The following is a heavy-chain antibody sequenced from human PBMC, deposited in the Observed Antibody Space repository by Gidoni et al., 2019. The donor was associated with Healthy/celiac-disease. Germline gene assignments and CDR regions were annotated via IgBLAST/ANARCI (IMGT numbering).Heavy chain of an antibody. Sequence: QVQLVQSGAEVKKPGASVKVSCKASGSTFTSYYMHWLRQAPGQGLEWMGRINHSVVSTSYAQKCQGRVTMTRDTSTSTVYMELSSLRSEDTAVYYCARYMTTVTGWFDPWGQGTLVTVSS. J-gene: IGHJ5*02. CDR2: INHSVVST. D-gene: IGHD4-17*01. CDR1: GSTFTSYY. CDR3: ARYMTTVTGWFDP. V-gene: IGHV1-46*01.